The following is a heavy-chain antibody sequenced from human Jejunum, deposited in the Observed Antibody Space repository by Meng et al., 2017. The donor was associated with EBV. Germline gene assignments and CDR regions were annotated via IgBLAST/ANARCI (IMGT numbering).Heavy chain of an antibody. CDR2: TYYRSKSYN. CDR3: AGGAAAGTGSGFQQ. Sequence: QVQLQQSGPGLGKPSQTLPPTCATAGDSVSSNSATWHWVRQSPSRGLEWLGRTYYRSKSYNDYAVSVKSRITINPDTSKNQFSLQLNSVTPEDTAVYYCAGGAAAGTGSGFQQWGQGTLGNVSS. V-gene: IGHV6-1*01. CDR1: GDSVSSNSAT. J-gene: IGHJ1*01. D-gene: IGHD6-13*01.